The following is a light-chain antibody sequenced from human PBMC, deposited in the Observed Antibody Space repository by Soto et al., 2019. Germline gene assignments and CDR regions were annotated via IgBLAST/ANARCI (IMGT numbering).Light chain of an antibody. CDR2: EVT. CDR3: TSYTTSATWV. J-gene: IGLJ3*02. Sequence: ALTQPASVSGSPGQSITISCTGTSGDIGRYNYVSWYQQYPGKAPKVVIYEVTNRPSGVSNRFSGSKSGMTASLTISGLQAEDEAKYYCTSYTTSATWVFGGGTKVTVL. CDR1: SGDIGRYNY. V-gene: IGLV2-14*01.